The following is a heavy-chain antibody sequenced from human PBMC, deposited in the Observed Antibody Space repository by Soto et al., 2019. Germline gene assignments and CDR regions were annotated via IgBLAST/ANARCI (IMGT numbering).Heavy chain of an antibody. J-gene: IGHJ6*02. V-gene: IGHV1-69*13. Sequence: GASVKVSCKASGGTFSNYAISWVRQAPGQGIERIEEIIPIFGTTNYAQKLQGRVTITADESTSTAYMELSSLRSEDTAVYYCAQSQYCISTSCHPYGMDVWGQGTPVTVSS. CDR1: GGTFSNYA. D-gene: IGHD2-2*01. CDR3: AQSQYCISTSCHPYGMDV. CDR2: IIPIFGTT.